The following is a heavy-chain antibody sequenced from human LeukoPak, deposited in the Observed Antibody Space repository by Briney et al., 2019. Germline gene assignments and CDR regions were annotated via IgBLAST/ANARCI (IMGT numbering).Heavy chain of an antibody. V-gene: IGHV3-9*03. CDR2: ISWNSGSI. Sequence: PGRSLRLSCAASGFTFDDYAMHWVRQAPGKGLEWVSGISWNSGSIGHADSVKGRFTISRDNAKNSLYLQMNSLRAEDMALYYCAKSHSSGWYEVGTAIDYWGQGTLVTVSS. J-gene: IGHJ4*02. CDR3: AKSHSSGWYEVGTAIDY. CDR1: GFTFDDYA. D-gene: IGHD6-19*01.